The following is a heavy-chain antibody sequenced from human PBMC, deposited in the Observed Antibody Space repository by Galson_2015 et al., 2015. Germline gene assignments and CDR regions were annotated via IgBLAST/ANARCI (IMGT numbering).Heavy chain of an antibody. D-gene: IGHD4-17*01. V-gene: IGHV4-31*03. CDR3: ARSRDGLYGDFPGDAFDI. Sequence: TLSLTCTVSGGSISSGGYYWSWIRQHPGKGLEWIGYIYYSGSTYYNPSLKSRVTISVDTSKNQFSLKLSSVTAADTAVYYCARSRDGLYGDFPGDAFDIWGQGTMVTVSS. CDR2: IYYSGST. J-gene: IGHJ3*02. CDR1: GGSISSGGYY.